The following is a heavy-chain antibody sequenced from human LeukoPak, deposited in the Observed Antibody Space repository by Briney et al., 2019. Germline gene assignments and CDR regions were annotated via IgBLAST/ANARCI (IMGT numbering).Heavy chain of an antibody. D-gene: IGHD1-26*01. CDR3: ARGGVGATSY. J-gene: IGHJ4*02. CDR2: INLRGST. V-gene: IGHV4-34*01. Sequence: SETLSLTCTVSGGSISSYYWSWIRQPPGKGLEWIGEINLRGSTTYNPSLKSRVTISLDESKNQFSLKLSSVTAADTAVYYCARGGVGATSYWGQGTLVTVSS. CDR1: GGSISSYY.